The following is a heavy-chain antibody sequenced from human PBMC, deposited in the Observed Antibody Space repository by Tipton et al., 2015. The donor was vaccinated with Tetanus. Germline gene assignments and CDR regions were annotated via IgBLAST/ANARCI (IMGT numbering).Heavy chain of an antibody. Sequence: VQLVQSGAEVKKPGESLQISCKGSGYNFTVYYIGWVRQMPGKGLEWMGIVYPGDSTTKYSPSFQGQVTISADRSITTAYLRRSSLKASDTAIYYCARRRTTTALANYFDSWGQGTQVTVSS. CDR3: ARRRTTTALANYFDS. CDR1: GYNFTVYY. V-gene: IGHV5-51*01. CDR2: VYPGDSTT. J-gene: IGHJ4*02. D-gene: IGHD1-1*01.